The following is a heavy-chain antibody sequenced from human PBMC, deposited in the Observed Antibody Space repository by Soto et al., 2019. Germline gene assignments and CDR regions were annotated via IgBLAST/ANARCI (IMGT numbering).Heavy chain of an antibody. CDR3: ARGGVVRGVSDAFDI. CDR1: GYTFTGYY. Sequence: QVQLVQSGAEVKKPGASVKVSCKASGYTFTGYYMHWVRQAPGQGLEWMGWINPNSGGTNYAQKFQGWVTMTRDTSIRTAYMELSRLRSDDTAVYYCARGGVVRGVSDAFDIWGQGTMVTVSS. D-gene: IGHD3-10*01. J-gene: IGHJ3*02. V-gene: IGHV1-2*04. CDR2: INPNSGGT.